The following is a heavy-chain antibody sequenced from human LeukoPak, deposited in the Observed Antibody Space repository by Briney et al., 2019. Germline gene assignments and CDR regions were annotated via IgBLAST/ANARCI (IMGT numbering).Heavy chain of an antibody. CDR3: AKDVDTVTGYFDY. J-gene: IGHJ4*02. CDR2: ISGSGGST. D-gene: IGHD5-18*01. V-gene: IGHV3-23*01. CDR1: GFTFDDYG. Sequence: GGSLRLSCAASGFTFDDYGMSWVRQAPGKGLEWVSAISGSGGSTYYADSVKGRFTISRDNSRNTLYLQMNSLRAEDTAVYYCAKDVDTVTGYFDYWGQGTLVTVSS.